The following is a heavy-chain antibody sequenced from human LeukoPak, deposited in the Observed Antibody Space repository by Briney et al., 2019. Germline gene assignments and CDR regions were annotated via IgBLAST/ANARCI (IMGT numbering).Heavy chain of an antibody. D-gene: IGHD6-19*01. Sequence: GASVKVSCKTSGYTFTGYYMHWVRQAPGQGLEWMGWINPNSGGTNYAQKFQGRVTMTRDTSISTAYMELSRLRSDDTAVYYCARDKEWLASNYYGMDVWGQGTTVTVSS. CDR1: GYTFTGYY. CDR2: INPNSGGT. V-gene: IGHV1-2*02. J-gene: IGHJ6*02. CDR3: ARDKEWLASNYYGMDV.